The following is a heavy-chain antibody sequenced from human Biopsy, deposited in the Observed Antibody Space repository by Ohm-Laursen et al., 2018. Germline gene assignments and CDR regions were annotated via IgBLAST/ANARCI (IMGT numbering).Heavy chain of an antibody. CDR3: ARTLYGTYFDH. Sequence: SLRLSCAASGFSFDNYVMHWVRQAPGKGLEWVSGISWNSDSIGYADSVKGRFTISRDNAKNSLYLQMNSLRVEDTAMYYCARTLYGTYFDHWGQGTLVTVSS. CDR2: ISWNSDSI. V-gene: IGHV3-9*01. CDR1: GFSFDNYV. J-gene: IGHJ4*02. D-gene: IGHD4-17*01.